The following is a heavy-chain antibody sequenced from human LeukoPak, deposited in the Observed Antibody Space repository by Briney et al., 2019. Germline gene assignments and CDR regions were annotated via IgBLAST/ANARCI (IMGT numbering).Heavy chain of an antibody. CDR3: ARDWEIGLFGYFDY. Sequence: PGAAVLFSWKTSGCPFISYGISWVRQAPGQGLEWIGWISGHSGNTNYAQKFQGRVTVTTDTSTTTAYMELRSLRFDDTAIYYCARDWEIGLFGYFDYWGQGTLVTVST. D-gene: IGHD1-26*01. V-gene: IGHV1-18*01. CDR1: GCPFISYG. CDR2: ISGHSGNT. J-gene: IGHJ4*02.